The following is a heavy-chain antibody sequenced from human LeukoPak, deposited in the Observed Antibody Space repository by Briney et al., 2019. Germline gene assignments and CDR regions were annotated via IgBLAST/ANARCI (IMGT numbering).Heavy chain of an antibody. CDR3: ARPMTTERAFDI. J-gene: IGHJ3*02. D-gene: IGHD4-11*01. V-gene: IGHV4-39*01. CDR2: IYYSGST. CDR1: GGSISSSSYS. Sequence: PSETLSLTCTVSGGSISSSSYSWGWIRQPPGEGLEWIGSIYYSGSTYYNPSLKSRVTISVDTSKNQFSLKLSSVTAADTAVYYCARPMTTERAFDIWGQGTMVTVSS.